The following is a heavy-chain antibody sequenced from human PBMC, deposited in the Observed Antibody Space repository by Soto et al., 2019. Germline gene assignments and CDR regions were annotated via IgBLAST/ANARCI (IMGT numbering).Heavy chain of an antibody. D-gene: IGHD2-15*01. Sequence: ASVKVSCKASGYTFTGYYIHWVRQAPGQGLEWMGWINPNSGGTNYAQKFQGRVTMTRDTSISTAYMELSRLRSDDTAVYYCARRLCGGSCYRWFDPWGQGTLVTV. CDR2: INPNSGGT. V-gene: IGHV1-2*02. CDR3: ARRLCGGSCYRWFDP. CDR1: GYTFTGYY. J-gene: IGHJ5*02.